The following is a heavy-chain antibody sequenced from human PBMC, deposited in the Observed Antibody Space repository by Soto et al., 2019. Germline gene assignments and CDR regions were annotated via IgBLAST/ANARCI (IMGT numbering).Heavy chain of an antibody. D-gene: IGHD3-10*01. CDR1: GYTFTSYG. CDR2: ISAYNGNT. Sequence: QVQLVQSGAEVKKPGASVKVSCKASGYTFTSYGISWVRQAPGQGLEWMGWISAYNGNTNYAQKLQGRVTMTTDTSPSTGYMELRSLRSDDTAVYYCAREGGEVWFGEFKEADYWGQGTLVTVSS. J-gene: IGHJ4*02. CDR3: AREGGEVWFGEFKEADY. V-gene: IGHV1-18*01.